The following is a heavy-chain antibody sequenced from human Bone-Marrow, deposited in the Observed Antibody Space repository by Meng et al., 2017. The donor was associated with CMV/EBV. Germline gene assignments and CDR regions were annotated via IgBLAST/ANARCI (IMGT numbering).Heavy chain of an antibody. J-gene: IGHJ4*02. Sequence: YGGSCSGYYWSWIRQPPGKGLEWIGEINHSGSTNYNPSLKSRVTISVDTSKNQFSLKLSSVTAADTAVYYCARRPQYSSSSNSEFDYWGQGTLVTVSS. CDR1: GGSCSGYY. V-gene: IGHV4-34*01. D-gene: IGHD6-13*01. CDR2: INHSGST. CDR3: ARRPQYSSSSNSEFDY.